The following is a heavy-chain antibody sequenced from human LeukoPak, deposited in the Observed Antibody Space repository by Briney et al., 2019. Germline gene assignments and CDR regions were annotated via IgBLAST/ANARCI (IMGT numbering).Heavy chain of an antibody. CDR1: GISIGDYA. J-gene: IGHJ4*02. D-gene: IGHD3-9*01. Sequence: GGSLRLSCTASGISIGDYAMSWFRQAPGKGLEWVSVIRSKANGETTKYAASVEGRFTISRDDSKSIAYLQINSLRDEDTAVYYCARGALRYSDYWGQGTLVTVSS. CDR2: IRSKANGETT. CDR3: ARGALRYSDY. V-gene: IGHV3-49*03.